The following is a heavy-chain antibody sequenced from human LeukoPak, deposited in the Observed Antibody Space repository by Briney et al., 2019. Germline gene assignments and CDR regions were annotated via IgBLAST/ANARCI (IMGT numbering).Heavy chain of an antibody. V-gene: IGHV4-30-2*01. D-gene: IGHD6-13*01. Sequence: SGTLSLTCAVSGVSITSDTYYWSWIRQPPGKGLEWIGYILHSGSTYHNPSLKSRVTISVDTSKNQFSLKLSSVTAADTAVYYCARAGSTDAFDIWGQGTMVTVSS. CDR2: ILHSGST. CDR1: GVSITSDTYY. CDR3: ARAGSTDAFDI. J-gene: IGHJ3*02.